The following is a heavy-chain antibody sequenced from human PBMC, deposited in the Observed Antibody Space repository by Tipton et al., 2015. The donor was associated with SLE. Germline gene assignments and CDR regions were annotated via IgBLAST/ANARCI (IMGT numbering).Heavy chain of an antibody. CDR1: GGSFSGYY. CDR2: INHSGST. Sequence: TLSLTCAVYGGSFSGYYWSWIRQPTGKGLGWIGEINHSGSTNYNPSLKSRVTISVDTSKNQFSLKLSSVTAADTAVYYCARGAAATDYWGQGTLVTVSA. V-gene: IGHV4-34*01. J-gene: IGHJ4*02. D-gene: IGHD2-2*01. CDR3: ARGAAATDY.